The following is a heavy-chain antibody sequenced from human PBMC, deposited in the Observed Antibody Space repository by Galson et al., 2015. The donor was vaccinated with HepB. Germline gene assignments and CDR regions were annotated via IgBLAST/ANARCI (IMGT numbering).Heavy chain of an antibody. Sequence: TLSLTCTVSGGSISRCGYYWTWIRQHPGKGLEWIGNIYCSGTIYYNPSLKSRLNISVDASKNQFSLKLSSVTAADTAVYYCARERWGGYDILTGSPLYYYGMDVWGHGTTVTVSS. CDR2: IYCSGTI. D-gene: IGHD3-9*01. CDR3: ARERWGGYDILTGSPLYYYGMDV. CDR1: GGSISRCGYY. V-gene: IGHV4-31*03. J-gene: IGHJ6*02.